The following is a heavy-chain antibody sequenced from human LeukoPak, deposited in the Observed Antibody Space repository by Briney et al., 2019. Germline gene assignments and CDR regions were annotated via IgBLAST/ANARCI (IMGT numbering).Heavy chain of an antibody. CDR1: GGSISSYY. D-gene: IGHD3-3*01. V-gene: IGHV4-59*01. CDR2: VYYSGST. J-gene: IGHJ6*03. CDR3: ARASPDFWSGYSSHMDV. Sequence: SETLSLTCTVSGGSISSYYWSWIRQPPGKGLEWIGYVYYSGSTNYNPSLKSRVTISVDTSKNQFSLKLSSVTAADTAVYYCARASPDFWSGYSSHMDVWGKGTTVTVSS.